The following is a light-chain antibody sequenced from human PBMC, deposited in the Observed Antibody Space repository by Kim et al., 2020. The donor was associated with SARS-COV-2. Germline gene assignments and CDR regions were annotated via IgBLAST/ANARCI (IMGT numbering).Light chain of an antibody. V-gene: IGLV6-57*03. J-gene: IGLJ2*01. CDR1: SCSIACNY. CDR3: QSYDSSIV. CDR2: EDN. Sequence: LTQPHSVSESPGKTVTISCTRSSCSIACNYVHWYQQRPGSAPTTVIFEDNQRPSWVPDRFSGSIDSSSNSASLTISGLKTEDEADYYCQSYDSSIVFGGGTQMTVL.